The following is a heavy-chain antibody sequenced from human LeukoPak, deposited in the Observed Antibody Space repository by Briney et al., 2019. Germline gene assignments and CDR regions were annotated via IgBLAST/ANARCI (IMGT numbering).Heavy chain of an antibody. CDR2: ISYDGNIK. CDR1: GFTFSSYG. D-gene: IGHD3-16*01. Sequence: GGSLRLSCAASGFTFSSYGMHWVRQAPGKGLEWVAIISYDGNIKFYGDSVKGRFTISRDNSYNTVSLQMNSLRDEDTGVYYCAKGLRTGVGPYMGYHYYMDVWGKGATVTVSS. CDR3: AKGLRTGVGPYMGYHYYMDV. J-gene: IGHJ6*03. V-gene: IGHV3-30*18.